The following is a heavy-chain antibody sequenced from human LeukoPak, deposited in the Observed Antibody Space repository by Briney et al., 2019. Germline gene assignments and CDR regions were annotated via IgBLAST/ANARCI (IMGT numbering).Heavy chain of an antibody. CDR3: AREYCSGGSCYHYGMDV. V-gene: IGHV1-69*13. CDR2: IIPIFGTA. J-gene: IGHJ6*02. CDR1: GGTFSSYA. Sequence: WASVEVSCKASGGTFSSYAISWVRQAPGQGLEWMGGIIPIFGTANYAQKFQGRVTITADESTSTAYMELSSLRSEDTAVYYCAREYCSGGSCYHYGMDVWGQGTTVTVSS. D-gene: IGHD2-15*01.